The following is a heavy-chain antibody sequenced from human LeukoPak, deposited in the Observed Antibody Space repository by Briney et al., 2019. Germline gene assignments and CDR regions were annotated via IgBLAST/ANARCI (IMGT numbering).Heavy chain of an antibody. V-gene: IGHV4-39*01. Sequence: SETLSLTCTVSGGSISSSSYYWGWIRQPPGKGLEWIGSIYYSGSTYYSPSLKSRVTISVDTSKNQFSLKLSSVTAADTAVYYCARRLEVIAAVDRFYYWGQGTLVTVSS. D-gene: IGHD6-6*01. J-gene: IGHJ4*02. CDR3: ARRLEVIAAVDRFYY. CDR2: IYYSGST. CDR1: GGSISSSSYY.